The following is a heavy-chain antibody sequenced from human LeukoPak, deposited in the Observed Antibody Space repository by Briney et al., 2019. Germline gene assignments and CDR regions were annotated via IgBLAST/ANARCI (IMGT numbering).Heavy chain of an antibody. CDR1: GYTFTSYD. V-gene: IGHV1-8*01. D-gene: IGHD5-12*01. J-gene: IGHJ4*02. Sequence: ASVKVPCKASGYTFTSYDINWVRQATGQGLEWMGWMNPNSDNTGYAQKFQGRVTMTRNTSIMTAYMELSSLRFEDTAVYYCARARSVRARRSAGYDFNLWGQGTLVTVSS. CDR3: ARARSVRARRSAGYDFNL. CDR2: MNPNSDNT.